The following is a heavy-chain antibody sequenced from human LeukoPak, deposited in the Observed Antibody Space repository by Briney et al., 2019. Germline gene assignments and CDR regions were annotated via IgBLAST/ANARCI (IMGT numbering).Heavy chain of an antibody. CDR1: GGAFSGYY. V-gene: IGHV4-34*01. CDR2: INHSGST. Sequence: SETLSLTCAVYGGAFSGYYWSWIRQPPGKGLEWIGEINHSGSTNYNPSLKSRVTISVDTSKNQFSLKLSSVTAADTAVYYCARDFVGDADYYDSSGYSAFDIWGQGTMVTVSS. J-gene: IGHJ3*02. D-gene: IGHD3-22*01. CDR3: ARDFVGDADYYDSSGYSAFDI.